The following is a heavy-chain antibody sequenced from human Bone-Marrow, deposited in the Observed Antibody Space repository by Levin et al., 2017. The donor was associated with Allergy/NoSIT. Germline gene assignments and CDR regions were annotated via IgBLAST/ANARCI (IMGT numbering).Heavy chain of an antibody. CDR3: AREYEGYCGGDCSPDY. J-gene: IGHJ4*02. V-gene: IGHV1-46*01. Sequence: ASVKVSCKASGYTFTSYYMHWVRQAPGQGLEWMGIINPSGGSTSYAQKFQGRVTMTRDTSTSTVYMELSSLRSEDTAVYYCAREYEGYCGGDCSPDYWGQGTLVTVSS. CDR2: INPSGGST. CDR1: GYTFTSYY. D-gene: IGHD2-21*02.